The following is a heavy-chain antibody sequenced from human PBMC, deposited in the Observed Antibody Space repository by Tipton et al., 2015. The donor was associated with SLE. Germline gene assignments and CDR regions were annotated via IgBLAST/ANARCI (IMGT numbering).Heavy chain of an antibody. J-gene: IGHJ5*02. CDR2: IYYSGST. Sequence: TLSLTCSVSGVSVASSDFSWVWVRQAPGEGLESIGSIYYSGSTSYNPSLRSRVTISVDTSKNQFSLKVNSVTAADTAVYYCARLLGPFMARGVLRNTWFDPWGQGTLVTVSS. CDR3: ARLLGPFMARGVLRNTWFDP. D-gene: IGHD3-10*01. V-gene: IGHV4-39*07. CDR1: GVSVASSDFS.